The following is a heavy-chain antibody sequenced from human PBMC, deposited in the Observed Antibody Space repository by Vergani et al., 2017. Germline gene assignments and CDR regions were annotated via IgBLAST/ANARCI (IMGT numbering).Heavy chain of an antibody. V-gene: IGHV3-23*04. J-gene: IGHJ4*02. Sequence: EVQLVESGGVVVQPGGSLRLSCAASGFTFDDYTMHWVRQAPGKGLEWVSAISGSGGSTYYADSVKGRFTISRDNSKNTLYLQMNSLRAEDTAVYYCAKAEVPAADDFDYWGQGTLVTVSS. D-gene: IGHD2-2*01. CDR3: AKAEVPAADDFDY. CDR2: ISGSGGST. CDR1: GFTFDDYT.